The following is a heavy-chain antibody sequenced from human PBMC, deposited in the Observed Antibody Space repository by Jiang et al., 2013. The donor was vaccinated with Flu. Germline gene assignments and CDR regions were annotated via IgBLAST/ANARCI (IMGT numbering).Heavy chain of an antibody. D-gene: IGHD2-2*01. CDR1: GYSISSGYY. CDR3: ASGLDQGYFDY. J-gene: IGHJ4*02. Sequence: TLSLTCTVSGYSISSGYYWGWIRQPPGKGLEWIGSIYHSGSTYYNPSLKSRVTISVDTSKNQFSLKLSSVTAADTAVYYCASGLDQGYFDYWGQGTLVTVSS. V-gene: IGHV4-38-2*02. CDR2: IYHSGST.